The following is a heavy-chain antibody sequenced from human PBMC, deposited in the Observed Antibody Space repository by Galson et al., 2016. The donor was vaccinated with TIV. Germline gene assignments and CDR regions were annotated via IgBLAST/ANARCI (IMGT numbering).Heavy chain of an antibody. Sequence: ETLSLTCTVSGGSISSYYWTWLRQPPGKGLEWLGDVFYTGSTSYNPSLKSRVTISVDTSKNQFSLRLSSVTAADTAVYYCARVSRGHFDYWGQGTLVTVSS. V-gene: IGHV4-59*01. CDR2: VFYTGST. CDR1: GGSISSYY. J-gene: IGHJ4*02. CDR3: ARVSRGHFDY.